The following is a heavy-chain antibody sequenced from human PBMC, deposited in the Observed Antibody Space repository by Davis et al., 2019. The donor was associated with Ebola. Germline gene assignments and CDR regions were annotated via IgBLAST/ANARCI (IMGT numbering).Heavy chain of an antibody. D-gene: IGHD5-12*01. CDR3: TRGQSGYDSDY. Sequence: GGSLRLSCAASGFTFSSYAMHWVRQASGKGLEWVGRIRSKANSYATAYAASVKGRFTISRDDSKNTAYLQMNSLKTEDTAVYYCTRGQSGYDSDYWGQGTLVTVSS. V-gene: IGHV3-73*01. J-gene: IGHJ4*02. CDR1: GFTFSSYA. CDR2: IRSKANSYAT.